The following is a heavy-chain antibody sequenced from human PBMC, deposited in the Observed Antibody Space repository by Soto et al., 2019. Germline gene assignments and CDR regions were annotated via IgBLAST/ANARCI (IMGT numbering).Heavy chain of an antibody. J-gene: IGHJ4*02. CDR1: GFTFSSYA. Sequence: EVQLLESGGGLVQPGGSLRLSCAASGFTFSSYAMSWVRQAPGKGLEWVSAISGSGGSTYYADSVKGRFTISRDNSKNTLYPQMNSLRAEDTAVYYCAKVTKTYYYDSSGYPIFDYWGQGTLVTVSS. V-gene: IGHV3-23*01. CDR2: ISGSGGST. CDR3: AKVTKTYYYDSSGYPIFDY. D-gene: IGHD3-22*01.